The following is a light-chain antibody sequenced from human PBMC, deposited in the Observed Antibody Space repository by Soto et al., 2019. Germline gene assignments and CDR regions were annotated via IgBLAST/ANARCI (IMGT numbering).Light chain of an antibody. CDR2: SNN. V-gene: IGLV1-44*01. CDR1: SSNIGSNV. CDR3: ATWDASLNGYV. Sequence: QSVLTQPPSASVTPGQRVTISCSGSSSNIGSNVVNWFQQLPGTAPKLRIYSNNQRPSGVPDRFSVSKSGTSASLAISGLQSEDEADYYCATWDASLNGYVFGTGTKVTVL. J-gene: IGLJ1*01.